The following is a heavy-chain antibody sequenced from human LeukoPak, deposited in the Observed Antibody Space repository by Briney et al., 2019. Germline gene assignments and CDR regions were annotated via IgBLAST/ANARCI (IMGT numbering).Heavy chain of an antibody. CDR1: GFTFSSYA. CDR2: ISGSGGST. J-gene: IGHJ4*02. CDR3: ANGYDFWSGYPDY. Sequence: GGSLRLSCAASGFTFSSYAMSWARQAPGKGLEWVSAISGSGGSTYYADSVKGRFTISRDNSKNTLYLQMNSLRAEDTAVYYCANGYDFWSGYPDYWGQGTLVTVSS. V-gene: IGHV3-23*01. D-gene: IGHD3-3*01.